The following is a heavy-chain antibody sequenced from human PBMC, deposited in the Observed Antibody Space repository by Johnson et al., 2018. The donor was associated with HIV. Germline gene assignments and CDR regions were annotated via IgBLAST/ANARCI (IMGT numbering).Heavy chain of an antibody. V-gene: IGHV3-30-3*01. Sequence: VQLVESGGGLVKPGGSLRLSCAASGFTFSSYAMHWVRQAPGKGLEWVAVISYDGSNKYYADSVKGRFTISRDNSKNTLYLQMNSLKAEDTAVYYCVSSGCQRCAFDIWGQGTMVTVSS. CDR2: ISYDGSNK. CDR3: VSSGCQRCAFDI. D-gene: IGHD6-19*01. CDR1: GFTFSSYA. J-gene: IGHJ3*02.